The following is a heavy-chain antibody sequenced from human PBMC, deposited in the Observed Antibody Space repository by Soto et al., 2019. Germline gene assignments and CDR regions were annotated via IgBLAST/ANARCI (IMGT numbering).Heavy chain of an antibody. CDR1: GGSISSSSYY. D-gene: IGHD3-9*01. V-gene: IGHV4-39*01. J-gene: IGHJ3*02. CDR2: IYYSGST. CDR3: ARQLPPYDILTDNAFDI. Sequence: PSETLSLTCTVSGGSISSSSYYWGWIRQPPGKGLEWIGSIYYSGSTYYNPSLKSRVTISVDTSKNQFSLKLSSVTAAYTALYYCARQLPPYDILTDNAFDIWGQGTMVT.